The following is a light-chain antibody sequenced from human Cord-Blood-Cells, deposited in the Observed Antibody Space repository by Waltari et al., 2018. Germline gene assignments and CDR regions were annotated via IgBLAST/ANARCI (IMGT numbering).Light chain of an antibody. CDR2: SNN. V-gene: IGLV1-44*01. CDR1: SPNIGSNT. CDR3: AAWDDSLNGPV. Sequence: QSVLTQPPSASGTPGQRVTISCSGSSPNIGSNTVNWYQQLPETAPKLLIYSNNQRPSGVPDRFSGSKSGTSASLAISGLQSEDEADYYCAAWDDSLNGPVFGGGTKLTVL. J-gene: IGLJ3*02.